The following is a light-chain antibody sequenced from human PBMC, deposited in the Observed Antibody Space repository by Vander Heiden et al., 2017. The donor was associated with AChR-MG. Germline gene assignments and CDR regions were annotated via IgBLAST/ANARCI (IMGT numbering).Light chain of an antibody. Sequence: QSVLTQPPSASGTPGQRVTISCSGSSSNIASNTVNWYQQLPGTAPKLVIYSNNQRPSGVPDRFSGSKSGTSASLAISGLQSEDEADYYCAAWDDTLNGHWVFGGGTKLIVL. V-gene: IGLV1-44*01. CDR3: AAWDDTLNGHWV. J-gene: IGLJ3*02. CDR1: SSNIASNT. CDR2: SNN.